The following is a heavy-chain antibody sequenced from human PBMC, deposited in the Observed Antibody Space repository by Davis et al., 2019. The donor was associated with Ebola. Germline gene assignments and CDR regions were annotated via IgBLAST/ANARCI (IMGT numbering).Heavy chain of an antibody. Sequence: GESLKISCAASGFTFNSYWMSWVRQAPGKGLEWVAVISYDGSNKYYADSVKGRFTISRDNSKNTLYLQMNSLRAEDTAVYYCARDMGRKQQGLQDYWGQGTLVTVSS. V-gene: IGHV3-30*03. CDR1: GFTFNSYW. CDR3: ARDMGRKQQGLQDY. D-gene: IGHD6-13*01. CDR2: ISYDGSNK. J-gene: IGHJ4*02.